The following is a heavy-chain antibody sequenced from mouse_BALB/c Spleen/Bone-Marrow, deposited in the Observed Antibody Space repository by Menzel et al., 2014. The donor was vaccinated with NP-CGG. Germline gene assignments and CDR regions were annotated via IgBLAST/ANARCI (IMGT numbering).Heavy chain of an antibody. CDR1: GSSLTSYG. D-gene: IGHD2-14*01. CDR2: IWAGGST. Sequence: VQLVESGPGLVAPSQSLSITCTVSGSSLTSYGLHWVRQPPGKGLEWLGVIWAGGSTNYNSALMSRLSISKDNSKSQVFLKMNSLQTYDTAMYYCARVIRYESYFDYWGQGTTLTVSS. J-gene: IGHJ2*01. V-gene: IGHV2-9*02. CDR3: ARVIRYESYFDY.